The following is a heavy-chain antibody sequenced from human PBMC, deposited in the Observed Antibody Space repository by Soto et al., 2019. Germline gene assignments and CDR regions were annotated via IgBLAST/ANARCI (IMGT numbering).Heavy chain of an antibody. J-gene: IGHJ4*02. V-gene: IGHV4-30-4*01. CDR3: ARGNEVEVAGTKFDY. CDR2: IYYSGST. Sequence: QVQLQESGPGLVKPSQTLSLTCTVSGGSISSGDYYWSWIRQPPGKGLEWIGYIYYSGSTYYNPSLKSRVTISVVTSKNQFSLKLSSVTAADTAVYYCARGNEVEVAGTKFDYWGQGTLVTVSS. D-gene: IGHD6-19*01. CDR1: GGSISSGDYY.